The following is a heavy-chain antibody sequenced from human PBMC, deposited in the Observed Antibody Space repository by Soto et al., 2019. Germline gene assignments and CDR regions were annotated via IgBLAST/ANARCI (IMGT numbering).Heavy chain of an antibody. CDR1: GGSIGNSDYY. CDR2: IYYTGTT. J-gene: IGHJ4*02. D-gene: IGHD3-3*01. V-gene: IGHV4-39*01. Sequence: QLQLQESGPGLVKPSETLSLTCTVSGGSIGNSDYYWGWIRQPPGKGLELIANIYYTGTTYYNPSLKLRVTISVDTSQNQFSLKLSSVTAADTAVYDCARRSGGKYYFWSGSYGQWGQGTLVSVSS. CDR3: ARRSGGKYYFWSGSYGQ.